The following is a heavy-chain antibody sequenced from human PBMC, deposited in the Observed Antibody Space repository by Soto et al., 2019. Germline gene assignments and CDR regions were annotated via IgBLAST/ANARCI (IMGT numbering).Heavy chain of an antibody. Sequence: QVQLVESGGGVVQPGRSLRLSCAASGFTFSSYGMHWVRQDPGKGLEWVAVIWYEGSNKYYADSVKGRFTISRDSSKNTLFLQMNSLRAEDTAVYYCARDNSERIAVAGTGGFDYWGQGTLVTVSS. CDR1: GFTFSSYG. D-gene: IGHD6-19*01. J-gene: IGHJ4*02. CDR2: IWYEGSNK. CDR3: ARDNSERIAVAGTGGFDY. V-gene: IGHV3-33*01.